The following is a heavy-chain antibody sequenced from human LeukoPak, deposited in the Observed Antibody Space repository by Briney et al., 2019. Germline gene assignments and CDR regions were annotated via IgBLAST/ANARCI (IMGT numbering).Heavy chain of an antibody. V-gene: IGHV4-59*08. J-gene: IGHJ4*02. CDR3: ARRKIVATFDY. CDR1: GGSISSYY. CDR2: IYYTGTT. Sequence: NTSETLSLTCTVSGGSISSYYWSWIRQPPGKGLEWIGYIYYTGTTYYNPSLKSRVTISVDTSKNQFSLKLRSVTAADTAVYYCARRKIVATFDYWGPGTLVTVSS. D-gene: IGHD5-12*01.